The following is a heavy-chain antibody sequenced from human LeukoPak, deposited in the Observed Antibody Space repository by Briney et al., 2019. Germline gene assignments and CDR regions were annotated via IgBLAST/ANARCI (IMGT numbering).Heavy chain of an antibody. CDR3: ARVNYYTAAAGYYYYYYMDV. D-gene: IGHD6-13*01. Sequence: GGSLRLSCAASGFTFSSYSMNWVRQAPGKGLEWVSYISSSSSTIYYADSVKGRFTISRDNAKNSLYLQMNSLRAEDTAVCYCARVNYYTAAAGYYYYYYMDVWGKGTTVTVSS. CDR1: GFTFSSYS. J-gene: IGHJ6*03. CDR2: ISSSSSTI. V-gene: IGHV3-48*01.